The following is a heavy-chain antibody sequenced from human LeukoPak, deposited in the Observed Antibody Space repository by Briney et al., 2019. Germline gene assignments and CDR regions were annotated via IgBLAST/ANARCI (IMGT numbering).Heavy chain of an antibody. D-gene: IGHD3-10*01. V-gene: IGHV1-69*06. CDR1: GGTFSSYA. CDR2: IIPIFGTA. CDR3: ARDLEYYGSGSYDWFDP. Sequence: SVKVSCKGSGGTFSSYAISWVRQAPGQGLEWMGGIIPIFGTANYAQKFQGRVTITADKSTSTAYMELSSLRSEDTAVYYCARDLEYYGSGSYDWFDPWGQGTLVTVSS. J-gene: IGHJ5*02.